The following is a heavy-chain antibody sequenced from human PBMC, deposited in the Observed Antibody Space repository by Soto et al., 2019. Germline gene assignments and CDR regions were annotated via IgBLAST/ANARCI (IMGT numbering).Heavy chain of an antibody. J-gene: IGHJ3*01. CDR2: IYYSGST. Sequence: SETLSLTCTVSGGSVSSGSYYWGWIRQPPGKGLEWIGSIYYSGSTYYNPSLKSRITINPDTSKNQFSLQLNSVTPEDTAVYYCARVPNPFRLKIGYEDAFDFWGQGTMVTVSS. CDR1: GGSVSSGSYY. CDR3: ARVPNPFRLKIGYEDAFDF. V-gene: IGHV4-39*01. D-gene: IGHD5-12*01.